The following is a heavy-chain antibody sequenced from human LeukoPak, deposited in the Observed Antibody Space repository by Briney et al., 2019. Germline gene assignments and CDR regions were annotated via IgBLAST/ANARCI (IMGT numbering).Heavy chain of an antibody. Sequence: PSETLSLTCTVSGGSISSGSYYWGWIRQPPGKGLEWIGSIYYSGSTYYNPSLKSRVTISVDTSKNQFSLKLSSVTAADTAVYYCARRKLRAPRYFDYWGQGTLVTVSS. D-gene: IGHD1-26*01. CDR1: GGSISSGSYY. J-gene: IGHJ4*02. V-gene: IGHV4-39*01. CDR3: ARRKLRAPRYFDY. CDR2: IYYSGST.